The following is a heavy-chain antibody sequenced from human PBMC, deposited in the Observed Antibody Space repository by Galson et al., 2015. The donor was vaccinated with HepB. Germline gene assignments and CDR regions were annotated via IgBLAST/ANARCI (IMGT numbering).Heavy chain of an antibody. J-gene: IGHJ4*02. CDR3: ARFDQLLYETIDY. V-gene: IGHV1-8*01. CDR2: MNPNSGNT. D-gene: IGHD2-2*02. Sequence: SVKVSCKASGYTFTSYDINWVRQATGQGLEWMGWMNPNSGNTGYAQKFQGRVTMTRNTSISTAYMELSSLRSEDTAVYYCARFDQLLYETIDYWGQGTLVTVSS. CDR1: GYTFTSYD.